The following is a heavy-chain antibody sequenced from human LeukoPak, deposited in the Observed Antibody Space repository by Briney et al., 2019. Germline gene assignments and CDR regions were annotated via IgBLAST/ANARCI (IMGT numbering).Heavy chain of an antibody. CDR1: GFIFSSYA. J-gene: IGHJ4*02. V-gene: IGHV3-23*01. CDR3: AKGQKMIDY. Sequence: GGSLRLSCAASGFIFSSYAMTWVRQATGKGLERVSAISGSGGDTYYADSVKGRFTISRDNSKNTVYLQMNSLRAEDTAVYYCAKGQKMIDYWGQGTLVTVSS. D-gene: IGHD5-24*01. CDR2: ISGSGGDT.